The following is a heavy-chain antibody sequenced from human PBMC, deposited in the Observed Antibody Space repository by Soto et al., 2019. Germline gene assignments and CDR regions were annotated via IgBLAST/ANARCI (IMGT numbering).Heavy chain of an antibody. CDR1: GFTLSSYW. D-gene: IGHD2-2*01. J-gene: IGHJ6*02. CDR2: INSDGSST. Sequence: PGGSLRLSCAASGFTLSSYWMHWVRQAPGKGLVWVSRINSDGSSTSYADSVKGRFTISRDNAKNTLYLQMNSLRAEDTAVYYCARDVVVVPAAMDYYYYGMDVWGQGTTVTVSS. CDR3: ARDVVVVPAAMDYYYYGMDV. V-gene: IGHV3-74*01.